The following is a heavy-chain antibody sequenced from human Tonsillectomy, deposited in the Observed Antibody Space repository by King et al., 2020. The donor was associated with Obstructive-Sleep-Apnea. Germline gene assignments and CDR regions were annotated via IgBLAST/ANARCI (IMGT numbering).Heavy chain of an antibody. Sequence: VQLVESGGGLVQPGGSLRLSCAASGFTFSSYWMSWVRQAPGRGLEGVANRKEDGIEVYYVDSVKGRFTISRDNAKNSLYLQMNSLRAEDTAVYYWAREDNDNTFDSWGQGTLVTVSS. CDR1: GFTFSSYW. V-gene: IGHV3-7*01. D-gene: IGHD1-1*01. CDR2: RKEDGIEV. J-gene: IGHJ4*02. CDR3: AREDNDNTFDS.